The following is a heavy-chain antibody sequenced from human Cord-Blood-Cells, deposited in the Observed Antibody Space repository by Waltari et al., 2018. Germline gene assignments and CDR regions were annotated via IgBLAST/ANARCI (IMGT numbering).Heavy chain of an antibody. V-gene: IGHV4-34*01. D-gene: IGHD2-15*01. CDR2: ITHSGST. CDR3: ARGVIVVVVAATNAFDI. J-gene: IGHJ3*02. Sequence: QVQLQQWGAGLLKPSETLSLTCAVYGGSFSGYYWSWIRQPPGKGLEWIGEITHSGSTNYNPSLKSRVTISVDTSKNQFSLKLSSVTAADTAVYYCARGVIVVVVAATNAFDIWGQGTMVTVSS. CDR1: GGSFSGYY.